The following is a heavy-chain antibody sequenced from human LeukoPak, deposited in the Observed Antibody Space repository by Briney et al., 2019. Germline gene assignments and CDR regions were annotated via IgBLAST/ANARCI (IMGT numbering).Heavy chain of an antibody. V-gene: IGHV4-59*01. J-gene: IGHJ3*02. Sequence: PSETLSLTCAVYGGSFSGYYWSWIRQPPGKGLEWIGYIYYSGSTNYNPSLKSRVTISVDTSKNQFSLKLSSVTAADTAVYYCARGPAWAYCGGDCPPRGAFDIWGQGTMVTVSS. D-gene: IGHD2-21*02. CDR1: GGSFSGYY. CDR2: IYYSGST. CDR3: ARGPAWAYCGGDCPPRGAFDI.